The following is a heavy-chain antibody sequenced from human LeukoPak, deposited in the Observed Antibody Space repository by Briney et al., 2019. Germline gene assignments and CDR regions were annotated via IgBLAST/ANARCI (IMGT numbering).Heavy chain of an antibody. CDR1: GFTFRIYA. J-gene: IGHJ5*02. CDR2: ISASGGST. Sequence: GGSLTLPCAASGFTFRIYAMRWVRGAPGEGGVWVSCISASGGSTNYADSVKGRFTISRDNSKNTLYLQMSSLRAEDTAVYYCTKDPNGDYVGAFDPWGQGTLVTVSS. V-gene: IGHV3-23*01. D-gene: IGHD4-17*01. CDR3: TKDPNGDYVGAFDP.